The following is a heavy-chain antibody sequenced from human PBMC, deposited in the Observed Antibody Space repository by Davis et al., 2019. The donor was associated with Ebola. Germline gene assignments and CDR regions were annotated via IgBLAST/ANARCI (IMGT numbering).Heavy chain of an antibody. V-gene: IGHV3-23*01. Sequence: GESLKISCAASGFTFSSYAMSWVRQAPGKGLEWVSAISGSGGSTYYADSVKGRFTISRDNAKNSLYLQMNSLRAEDTAVYYCARGRNQWLVRSNWFDPWGQGTLVTVSS. CDR1: GFTFSSYA. D-gene: IGHD6-19*01. J-gene: IGHJ5*02. CDR2: ISGSGGST. CDR3: ARGRNQWLVRSNWFDP.